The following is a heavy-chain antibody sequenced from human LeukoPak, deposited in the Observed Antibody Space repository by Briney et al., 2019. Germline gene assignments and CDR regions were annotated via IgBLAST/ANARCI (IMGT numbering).Heavy chain of an antibody. D-gene: IGHD5-18*01. CDR3: ARVQIGYSYGLFDY. V-gene: IGHV4-59*01. J-gene: IGHJ4*02. Sequence: SETLSLTCTVSGGSISNYYWSWIRQPPGKGLEWIGYIYYSGSTNYNPSLKSRVTISVHTSKNQFSLKLSSVTAADTAVYYCARVQIGYSYGLFDYWGQGTLVTVSS. CDR2: IYYSGST. CDR1: GGSISNYY.